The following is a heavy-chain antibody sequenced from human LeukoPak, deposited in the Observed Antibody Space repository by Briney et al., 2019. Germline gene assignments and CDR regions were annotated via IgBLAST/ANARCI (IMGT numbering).Heavy chain of an antibody. Sequence: GGSLRLSCAASGFTFDDYGMSWVRQAPGKGLEWVSGINWSGGSTGYADSVKGRFTISRDNAKNSLYLQMNSLRAEDTALYYCARDVRYCSSTSCWWDYWGQGTLVTVSS. CDR1: GFTFDDYG. J-gene: IGHJ4*02. CDR3: ARDVRYCSSTSCWWDY. V-gene: IGHV3-20*04. CDR2: INWSGGST. D-gene: IGHD2-2*01.